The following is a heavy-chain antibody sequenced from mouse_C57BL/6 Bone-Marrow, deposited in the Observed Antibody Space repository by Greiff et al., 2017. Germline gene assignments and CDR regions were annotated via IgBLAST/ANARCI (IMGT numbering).Heavy chain of an antibody. V-gene: IGHV14-4*01. Sequence: VQLQQSGAELVRPGASVKLSCTASGFNIKDDYMHWVKQRPEQGLEWIGWIDPENGDTEYASKFQGKATITADTSSNTAYLQLRSLTSEDTAVYSCTSSFYCYRNSSVFDYWGQGTTLTVSS. CDR1: GFNIKDDY. CDR2: IDPENGDT. J-gene: IGHJ2*01. CDR3: TSSFYCYRNSSVFDY. D-gene: IGHD1-1*01.